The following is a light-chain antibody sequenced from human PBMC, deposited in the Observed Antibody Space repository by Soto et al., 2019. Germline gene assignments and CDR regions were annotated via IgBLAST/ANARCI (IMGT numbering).Light chain of an antibody. CDR3: QHYGTSLYT. V-gene: IGKV3-20*01. J-gene: IGKJ2*01. CDR1: QIISSTY. CDR2: GAS. Sequence: DIVLTQSPGTLSLSPGERATLSCRASQIISSTYLGWYQQKPGQAPRLLIYGASSRATGIPDRFSGSGSGTDFTLTISILEPEDLAVYYCQHYGTSLYTFGQGTKLEIK.